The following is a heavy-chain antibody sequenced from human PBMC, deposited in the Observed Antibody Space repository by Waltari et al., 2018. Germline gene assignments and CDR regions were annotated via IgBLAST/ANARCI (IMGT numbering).Heavy chain of an antibody. CDR3: ARGSAGRGSLFSF. D-gene: IGHD1-26*01. J-gene: IGHJ4*02. CDR2: VSPRNGDT. V-gene: IGHV1-3*01. Sequence: QVHLLQSGPAVKKPGASVKLSCQASGYAFTSFPLHWLRQAPGQRHEWLGYVSPRNGDTRFSQRFQDRVKFSFNTSATTVYMELTSLTSDDSVVYYCARGSAGRGSLFSFWGQGALVTVSS. CDR1: GYAFTSFP.